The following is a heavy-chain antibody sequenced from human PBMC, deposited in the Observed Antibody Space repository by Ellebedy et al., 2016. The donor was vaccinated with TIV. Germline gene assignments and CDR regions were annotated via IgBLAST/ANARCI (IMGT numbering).Heavy chain of an antibody. CDR2: ISASGWSS. D-gene: IGHD2-15*01. CDR1: GFTFPSTA. Sequence: PGGSLRLSCAASGFTFPSTAMSWVRQAPGKGPECIAGISASGWSSYYADSVRGRFTISSDNSKNAVYLQMNTLTTDDTAVYYCAKGSPVDFEVALAAIPDYWGQGTLVTVS. J-gene: IGHJ4*02. CDR3: AKGSPVDFEVALAAIPDY. V-gene: IGHV3-23*01.